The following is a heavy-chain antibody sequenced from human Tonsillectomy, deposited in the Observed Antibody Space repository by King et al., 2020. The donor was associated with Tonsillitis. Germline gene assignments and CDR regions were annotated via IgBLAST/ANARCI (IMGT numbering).Heavy chain of an antibody. CDR1: GFTFSTYA. J-gene: IGHJ6*02. V-gene: IGHV3-23*04. CDR2: MSGAGART. Sequence: VQLVESGGGLVQPGGSLRLSCAASGFTFSTYAMTWVRQAPGKGREGVSVMSGAGARTYHADSVKGRFTISRDNSKNTRYLQMNSLRAEDTAVYYCAKCPYDFWSGGLYYAMDVWGQGTTVTVSS. CDR3: AKCPYDFWSGGLYYAMDV. D-gene: IGHD3-3*01.